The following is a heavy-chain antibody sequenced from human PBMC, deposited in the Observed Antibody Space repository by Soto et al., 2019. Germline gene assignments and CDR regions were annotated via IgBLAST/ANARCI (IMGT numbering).Heavy chain of an antibody. Sequence: ASVKVSCKASGYTFTGYYMHWVRQAPGQGLEWMGWINPNSGGTNYAQKFQGWVTMTRDTSISTAYMELSRLRSDDTAVYYCARGLLQDYYYYYGMDVWGQGTTVTVSS. CDR2: INPNSGGT. V-gene: IGHV1-2*04. CDR1: GYTFTGYY. D-gene: IGHD4-17*01. J-gene: IGHJ6*02. CDR3: ARGLLQDYYYYYGMDV.